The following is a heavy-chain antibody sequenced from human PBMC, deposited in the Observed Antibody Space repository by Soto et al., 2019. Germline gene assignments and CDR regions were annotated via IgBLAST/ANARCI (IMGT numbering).Heavy chain of an antibody. D-gene: IGHD7-27*01. V-gene: IGHV3-15*07. CDR3: TTDQIHWGSLYSDAFDI. Sequence: GGSLRLSCAASGFTFSNAWMNWVRQAPGKGLEWVGRIKSKTDGGTTDYAAPVKGRFTISRDDSKNTLYLQMNSLKTEDTAVYYCTTDQIHWGSLYSDAFDIWGQGTMVTVSS. CDR2: IKSKTDGGTT. J-gene: IGHJ3*02. CDR1: GFTFSNAW.